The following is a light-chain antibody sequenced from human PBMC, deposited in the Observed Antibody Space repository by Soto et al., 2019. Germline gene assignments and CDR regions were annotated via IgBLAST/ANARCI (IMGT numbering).Light chain of an antibody. CDR1: QSISSW. CDR3: QQYNSFIWT. J-gene: IGKJ1*01. Sequence: TQSPATLSLSPGERATLSCRASQSISSWLAWYQQKGGKAPKLLISKASNLDSGVPSRFSGSGSGTEFNLTISSLQPEDFATYYCQQYNSFIWTFGQGTKVDIK. V-gene: IGKV1-5*03. CDR2: KAS.